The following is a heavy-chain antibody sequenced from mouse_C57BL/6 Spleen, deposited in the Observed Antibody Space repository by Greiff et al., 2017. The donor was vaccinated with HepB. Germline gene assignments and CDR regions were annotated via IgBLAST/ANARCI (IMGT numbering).Heavy chain of an antibody. J-gene: IGHJ1*03. CDR3: ARFWDYGSQDDWYFDV. V-gene: IGHV1-26*01. CDR1: GYTFTDYY. Sequence: EVQLQQSGPELVKPGASVKISCKASGYTFTDYYMNWVKQSHGKSLEWIGDINPNNGGTSYNQKFKGKATLTVDKSSSTAYMELRSLTSEDSAVYYCARFWDYGSQDDWYFDVWGTGTTVTVSS. D-gene: IGHD1-1*01. CDR2: INPNNGGT.